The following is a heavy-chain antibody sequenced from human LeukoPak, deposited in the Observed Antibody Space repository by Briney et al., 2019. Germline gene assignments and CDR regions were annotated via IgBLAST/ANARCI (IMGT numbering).Heavy chain of an antibody. Sequence: PSETLSLTCTVSGGSISGHYWSWIRQPPGKGLEWIGYIYYSGTTNYNPSLKSRVTISLDTSKNQFSMKLRSVTAADTAVYYCARLNYFDSSGSYFRDYWGQGTLVTVSS. J-gene: IGHJ4*02. CDR2: IYYSGTT. CDR3: ARLNYFDSSGSYFRDY. V-gene: IGHV4-59*11. D-gene: IGHD3-22*01. CDR1: GGSISGHY.